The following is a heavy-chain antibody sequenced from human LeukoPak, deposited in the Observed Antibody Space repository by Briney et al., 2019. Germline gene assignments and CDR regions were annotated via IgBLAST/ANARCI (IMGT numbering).Heavy chain of an antibody. Sequence: PGGALRLSCSASGFTFSSYAMHWVGQAPGKGVEYVSAISSNGGSTYYADSVKGRFTISRDNSKNTLYLQMSSLRAEDTAVYYCVKDRCTAMVLYYFDYWGQGTLVTVSS. CDR2: ISSNGGST. V-gene: IGHV3-64D*06. CDR1: GFTFSSYA. J-gene: IGHJ4*02. D-gene: IGHD5-18*01. CDR3: VKDRCTAMVLYYFDY.